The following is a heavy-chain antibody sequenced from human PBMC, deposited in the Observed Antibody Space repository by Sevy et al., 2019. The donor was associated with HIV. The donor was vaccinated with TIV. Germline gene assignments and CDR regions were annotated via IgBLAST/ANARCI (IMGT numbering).Heavy chain of an antibody. Sequence: GGSLRLSCAASGFTFSNAWMSWVRQAPGKGLEWVGRIKSKTDGGTTDYAAPVKGRFTISRDDSKNTLYLQMNSLKTEDTAVYYCTTYIGYYDILTGYYNFDYRGQGTLVTVSS. D-gene: IGHD3-9*01. CDR3: TTYIGYYDILTGYYNFDY. CDR2: IKSKTDGGTT. CDR1: GFTFSNAW. V-gene: IGHV3-15*01. J-gene: IGHJ4*02.